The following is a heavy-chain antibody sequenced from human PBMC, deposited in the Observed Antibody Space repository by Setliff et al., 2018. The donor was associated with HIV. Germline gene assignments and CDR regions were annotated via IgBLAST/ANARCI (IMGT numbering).Heavy chain of an antibody. J-gene: IGHJ4*02. D-gene: IGHD3-22*01. V-gene: IGHV4-59*11. CDR3: ARAADYHDSSGYWAPPRYFDY. CDR1: GDSITGHY. CDR2: IFYTGST. Sequence: SETLSLTCTVSGDSITGHYWNWIRQPPGKGLEWIGYIFYTGSTNYNPSLKSRVTISVDTSKNQFSLKLSSVTAADTAVYYCARAADYHDSSGYWAPPRYFDYWGQGTLVTVSS.